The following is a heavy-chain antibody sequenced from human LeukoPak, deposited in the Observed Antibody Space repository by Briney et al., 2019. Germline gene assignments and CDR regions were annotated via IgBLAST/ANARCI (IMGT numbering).Heavy chain of an antibody. CDR3: AADYGDRRGPWYFDY. D-gene: IGHD4-17*01. CDR1: GGTFSSYA. CDR2: IIPIFGTA. J-gene: IGHJ4*02. V-gene: IGHV1-69*13. Sequence: ASVKISCKASGGTFSSYAISWVRQAPGKGLGWRGGIIPIFGTANYAQKFQGRVTITADESTSTAYMELSSLRSEDTAVYYCAADYGDRRGPWYFDYWGQGTLVTVSS.